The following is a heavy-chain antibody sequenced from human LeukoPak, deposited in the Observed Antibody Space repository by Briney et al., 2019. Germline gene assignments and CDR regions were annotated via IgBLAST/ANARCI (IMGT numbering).Heavy chain of an antibody. V-gene: IGHV4-59*08. CDR3: ARHLYEEYRIIFDY. CDR1: GDSINSYY. Sequence: SETLSLTCALSGDSINSYYWSWIRQPPGKGLAWIGYIYYTGSTNYNPSLQSRVTMSVDTSKNQFSLRLSSVTAADTAVYYCARHLYEEYRIIFDYWGQGILVAVSS. J-gene: IGHJ4*02. CDR2: IYYTGST. D-gene: IGHD2-15*01.